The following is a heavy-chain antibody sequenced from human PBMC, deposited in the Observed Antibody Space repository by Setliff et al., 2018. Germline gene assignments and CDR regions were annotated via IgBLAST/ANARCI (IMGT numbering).Heavy chain of an antibody. CDR2: IYSSGST. D-gene: IGHD3-16*02. CDR1: GDSISSYY. CDR3: ARGKLRLGQLSLFYGFDI. V-gene: IGHV4-4*07. J-gene: IGHJ3*02. Sequence: SDTLSLTCTVSGDSISSYYWSWIRQPAGKGLEWIGRIYSSGSTNFNPSLKSRVTMSMDTSKNQFSLKLSSATAADTAIYYCARGKLRLGQLSLFYGFDIWGQGTMVTVSS.